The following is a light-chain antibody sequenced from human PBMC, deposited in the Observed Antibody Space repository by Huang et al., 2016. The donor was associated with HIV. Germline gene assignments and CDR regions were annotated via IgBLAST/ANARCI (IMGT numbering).Light chain of an antibody. J-gene: IGKJ4*01. CDR3: QQYDNWPPLT. CDR1: QSVRSN. V-gene: IGKV3-15*01. CDR2: GAS. Sequence: EIAMTQSPATLSVSPGERATLSCRASQSVRSNLAWYQQKPGQAPRRLIYGASTRPTGIPARFSGSVSGTEFTLTISSLQSEDFAVYYCQQYDNWPPLTFGGGTKVEI.